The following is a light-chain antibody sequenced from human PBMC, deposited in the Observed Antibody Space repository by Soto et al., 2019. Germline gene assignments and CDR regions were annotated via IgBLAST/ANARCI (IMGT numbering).Light chain of an antibody. CDR1: QGVSSN. J-gene: IGKJ1*01. CDR3: HLYGSSPPWT. Sequence: EIVLTQSPATLSLSPGERATLSCRASQGVSSNLAWYQQKPGQAPRLLIYDASNRATGIPARFSGSGSGTDFTLTISSLEPEDFAVYYCHLYGSSPPWTFGQGTKVEIK. CDR2: DAS. V-gene: IGKV3D-11*03.